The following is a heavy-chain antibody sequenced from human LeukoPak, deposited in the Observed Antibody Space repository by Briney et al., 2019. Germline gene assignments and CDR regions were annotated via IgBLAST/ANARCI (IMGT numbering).Heavy chain of an antibody. CDR1: GFTFSDYY. Sequence: GGSLRLSCAAAGFTFSDYYMSWIRQAPGKGLEWVSYISSTTYTNYADSVKGRFTISRDNAKNSLYLQMNSLRAEDTAVYYCARDADDYYPDHWGQGTLVTVSS. CDR2: ISSTTYT. V-gene: IGHV3-11*06. D-gene: IGHD3-16*01. CDR3: ARDADDYYPDH. J-gene: IGHJ4*02.